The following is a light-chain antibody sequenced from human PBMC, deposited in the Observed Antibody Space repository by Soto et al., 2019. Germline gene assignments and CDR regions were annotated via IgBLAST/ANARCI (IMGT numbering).Light chain of an antibody. CDR2: KAS. CDR3: QQHNSFSIT. CDR1: QTISSW. J-gene: IGKJ5*01. Sequence: IKMNQSPSTLSGSVGDRVTITCRASQTISSWLAWYQQKPGKAPKLLIYKASSLESGVPSRFSGSGSGTEFTLTINSLQADDFATYYCQQHNSFSITFGQGTRLEI. V-gene: IGKV1-5*03.